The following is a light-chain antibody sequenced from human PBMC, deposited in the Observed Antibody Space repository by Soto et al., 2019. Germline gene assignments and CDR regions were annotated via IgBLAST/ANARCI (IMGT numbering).Light chain of an antibody. V-gene: IGKV3-20*01. CDR1: QNVNNNF. J-gene: IGKJ4*01. CDR2: GVS. CDR3: QQHGASIT. Sequence: VLTQSPRTLSLSPGERATLSCRASQNVNNNFVAWYQQKPGQAPSLLIYGVSDRATGVPDRFSGSGSGTYFTLTISRLEPEDFAVYYCQQHGASITFGGGTRVENK.